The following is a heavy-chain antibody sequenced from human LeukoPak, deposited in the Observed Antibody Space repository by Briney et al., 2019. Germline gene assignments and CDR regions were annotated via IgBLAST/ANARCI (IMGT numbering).Heavy chain of an antibody. D-gene: IGHD3-9*01. CDR3: TRVEDILTGYYDPSFDP. J-gene: IGHJ5*02. Sequence: GGSLRLSCTASGFTFGDYAMSWFRQAPGKGLEWVGFIRSKAYGGTTEYAASVKGRFTISRDDSKSIAYLQMNSLKTEDTAVYYCTRVEDILTGYYDPSFDPWGQGTLVTVSS. V-gene: IGHV3-49*03. CDR1: GFTFGDYA. CDR2: IRSKAYGGTT.